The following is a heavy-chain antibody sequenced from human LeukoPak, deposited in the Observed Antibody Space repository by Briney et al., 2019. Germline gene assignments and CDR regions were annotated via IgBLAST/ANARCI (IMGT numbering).Heavy chain of an antibody. Sequence: GGSLRLSCAVSGITLSNYGMSWVRQAPGKGLEWVAGLSGSGGGTNYADSVKGRFTISRDNSKNTLYLQMNSLRAEDTAVYFCAKRGVVIRVILVGFHREAFYFDSWGQGALVTVSS. CDR2: LSGSGGGT. V-gene: IGHV3-23*01. CDR1: GITLSNYG. D-gene: IGHD3-22*01. CDR3: AKRGVVIRVILVGFHREAFYFDS. J-gene: IGHJ4*02.